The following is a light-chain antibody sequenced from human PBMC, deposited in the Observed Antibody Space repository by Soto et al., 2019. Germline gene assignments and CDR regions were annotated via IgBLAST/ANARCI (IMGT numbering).Light chain of an antibody. J-gene: IGKJ2*01. Sequence: DIQMTQSPYFLSASIGDRVTLSCRASQGIGGSLAWYQHKPGEVPKLLIYGASKLFSGVPSRFSGSGSGTDFTLNISSLQPEDLATYYCQNYNTAPYTFGPGTKV. V-gene: IGKV1-27*01. CDR2: GAS. CDR3: QNYNTAPYT. CDR1: QGIGGS.